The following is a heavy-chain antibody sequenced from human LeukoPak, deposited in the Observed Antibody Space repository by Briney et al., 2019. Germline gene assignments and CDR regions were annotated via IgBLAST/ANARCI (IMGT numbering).Heavy chain of an antibody. CDR3: ARALGTGTTDYYYYYMDV. J-gene: IGHJ6*03. V-gene: IGHV1-69*05. CDR1: GGTFSSYA. D-gene: IGHD1-7*01. CDR2: IIPIFGTA. Sequence: SVKVSCKASGGTFSSYAISWVRQAPGQGLEWMGGIIPIFGTANYAQKFQGRVTITTDESTSTAYMELSSLRSEDTAVYYCARALGTGTTDYYYYYMDVWGKGTTVTASS.